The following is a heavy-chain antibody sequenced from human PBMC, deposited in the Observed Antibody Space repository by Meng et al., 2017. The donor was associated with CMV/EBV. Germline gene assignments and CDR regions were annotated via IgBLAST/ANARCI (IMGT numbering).Heavy chain of an antibody. J-gene: IGHJ4*02. D-gene: IGHD4-17*01. CDR3: ARGDYGDYPGY. Sequence: QLRLQESGPGLVKPSETLSLTCTVSGGSISSSSYYWGWIRQPPGKGLEWIGSIYYSGSTYYNPSLKSRVTISVDTSKNQFSLKLSSVTAADTAVYYCARGDYGDYPGYWGQGTLVTVSS. CDR2: IYYSGST. V-gene: IGHV4-39*07. CDR1: GGSISSSSYY.